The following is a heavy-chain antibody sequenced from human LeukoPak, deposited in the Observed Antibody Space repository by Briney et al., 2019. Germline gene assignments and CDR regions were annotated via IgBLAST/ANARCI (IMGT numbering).Heavy chain of an antibody. CDR1: GGSISSSSYY. D-gene: IGHD3-3*01. V-gene: IGHV4-61*01. CDR2: IYYSGST. J-gene: IGHJ5*02. Sequence: SETLSLTCTVSGGSISSSSYYWSWIRQPPGKGLEWIGYIYYSGSTNYNPSLKSRVTISVDTSKNQFSLKLSSVTAADTAVYYCVRAARDTIFGVVTAFDPWGQGTLVTVSS. CDR3: VRAARDTIFGVVTAFDP.